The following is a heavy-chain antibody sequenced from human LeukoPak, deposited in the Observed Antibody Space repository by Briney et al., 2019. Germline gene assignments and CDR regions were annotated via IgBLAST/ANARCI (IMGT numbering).Heavy chain of an antibody. J-gene: IGHJ4*02. Sequence: GRSLRLSCAASVFTFSSYGMHWVRQAPGKGLEGVAVISYDGSNKYYADSVKGRFTISRDNSKNTLYLQMNRLIAEDTAVYYCAKVSTGIAVEALDYWGQGTLVTVSS. CDR1: VFTFSSYG. CDR2: ISYDGSNK. CDR3: AKVSTGIAVEALDY. V-gene: IGHV3-30*18. D-gene: IGHD6-19*01.